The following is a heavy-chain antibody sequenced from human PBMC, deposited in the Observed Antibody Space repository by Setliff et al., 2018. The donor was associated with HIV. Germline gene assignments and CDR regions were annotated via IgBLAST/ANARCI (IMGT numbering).Heavy chain of an antibody. V-gene: IGHV3-30*02. CDR2: IRYDGSNK. CDR1: GFTFSSYG. Sequence: GGSLRLSCAASGFTFSSYGMHWVRQAPGKGLEWVAFIRYDGSNKYYADSVKGRFTISRDNAKKSLYLQMNSLRAEDTAVYYCARTRGYSYGYSDYWGQGTLVTVSS. J-gene: IGHJ4*02. D-gene: IGHD5-18*01. CDR3: ARTRGYSYGYSDY.